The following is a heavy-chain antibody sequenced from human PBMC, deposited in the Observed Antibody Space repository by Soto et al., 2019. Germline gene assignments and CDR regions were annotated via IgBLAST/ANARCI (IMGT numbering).Heavy chain of an antibody. V-gene: IGHV3-23*01. CDR2: ISGSGGST. CDR1: GFTFSSYA. J-gene: IGHJ6*02. D-gene: IGHD3-22*01. CDR3: AKGVSGYYDSSGYWDYYYYGMDV. Sequence: VGSLRLSCAASGFTFSSYAMSWVRQAPGKGLEWVSAISGSGGSTYYADSVKGRFTISRDNSKNTLYLQMNSLRAEDTAVYYCAKGVSGYYDSSGYWDYYYYGMDVWGQGTTVTVSS.